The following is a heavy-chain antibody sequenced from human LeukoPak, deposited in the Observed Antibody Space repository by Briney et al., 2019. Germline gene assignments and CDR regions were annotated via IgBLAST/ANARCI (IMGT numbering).Heavy chain of an antibody. V-gene: IGHV3-49*04. D-gene: IGHD3-16*01. Sequence: PGRSLRLSCTGSGCSFGDYAMSWVRQSPGKGLEWVSLVRSKAFGGATEYAASVKGRFTISRDDSKSIADLNLQRLKTEATAMFDFTRDGGTFDYLGQGTLVTVSS. J-gene: IGHJ4*02. CDR1: GCSFGDYA. CDR2: VRSKAFGGAT. CDR3: TRDGGTFDY.